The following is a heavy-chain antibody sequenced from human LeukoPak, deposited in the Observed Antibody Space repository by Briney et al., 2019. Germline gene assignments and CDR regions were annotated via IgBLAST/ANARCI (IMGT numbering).Heavy chain of an antibody. Sequence: GGSLRLSCAASGYTFSNYAMNWVRQAPGKGLEWVSSISGSGGSTYFAGSVKGRVTISRDNSKNTMYMQMNSLRVEDTAVYYCAKGGQNYDFSRFDSWGQGSLVTVSS. J-gene: IGHJ5*01. CDR3: AKGGQNYDFSRFDS. CDR2: ISGSGGST. V-gene: IGHV3-23*01. CDR1: GYTFSNYA. D-gene: IGHD3-3*01.